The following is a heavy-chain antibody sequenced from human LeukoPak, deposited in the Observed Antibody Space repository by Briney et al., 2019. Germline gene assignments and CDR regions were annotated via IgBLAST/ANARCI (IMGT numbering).Heavy chain of an antibody. CDR2: IFSDGSGT. D-gene: IGHD1-26*01. J-gene: IGHJ4*02. V-gene: IGHV3-74*01. Sequence: GRSPRLSCAASGFTFSRYWMHWVRQGPGKGLVWVSQIFSDGSGTSYADSVKGRFTISRDNAKNTLYLQMNSLRAEDTAVYYCARGGSGSFDFWGQGTLVTVSS. CDR1: GFTFSRYW. CDR3: ARGGSGSFDF.